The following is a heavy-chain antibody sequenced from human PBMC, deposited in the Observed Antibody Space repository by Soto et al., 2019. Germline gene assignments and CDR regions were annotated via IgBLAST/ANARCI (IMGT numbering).Heavy chain of an antibody. CDR3: ARNSGYDSLTYDY. J-gene: IGHJ4*02. Sequence: ASVKVSCQASGYTFTGYYMHWVRQAPGQGLEWMGWINPNSGGTNYAQKFQGWVTMTRDTSISTAYMELSRLRSDDTAVYYCARNSGYDSLTYDYWGQGTLVTVSS. CDR2: INPNSGGT. D-gene: IGHD5-12*01. CDR1: GYTFTGYY. V-gene: IGHV1-2*04.